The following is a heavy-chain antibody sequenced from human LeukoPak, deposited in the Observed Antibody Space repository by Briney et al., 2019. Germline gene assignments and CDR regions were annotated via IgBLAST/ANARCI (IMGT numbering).Heavy chain of an antibody. CDR2: INHSGST. CDR1: GGSFSGYY. V-gene: IGHV4-34*01. Sequence: SETLSLTCAVYGGSFSGYYWSWIRQPPGKGLKWIGEINHSGSTNYNPSLKSRVTISVDTSKNQFSLKLSSVTAADTAVYYCARGGYYDFWSGYRSPNWFDPWGQGTLVTVSS. J-gene: IGHJ5*02. CDR3: ARGGYYDFWSGYRSPNWFDP. D-gene: IGHD3-3*01.